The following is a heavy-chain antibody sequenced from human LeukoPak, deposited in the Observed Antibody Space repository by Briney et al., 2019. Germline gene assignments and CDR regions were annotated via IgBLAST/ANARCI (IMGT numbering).Heavy chain of an antibody. J-gene: IGHJ6*02. CDR1: GYSFTSYW. D-gene: IGHD4-17*01. Sequence: GESLKISCKGSGYSFTSYWISWVRQMPGKGLEWMGRIDLSDSYTNCSPSFQGHVTISADKSISTAYLQWSSLKASDTAMYYCARLGPGDYAPYYYYYGMDVWGQGTTVTVSS. CDR2: IDLSDSYT. V-gene: IGHV5-10-1*01. CDR3: ARLGPGDYAPYYYYYGMDV.